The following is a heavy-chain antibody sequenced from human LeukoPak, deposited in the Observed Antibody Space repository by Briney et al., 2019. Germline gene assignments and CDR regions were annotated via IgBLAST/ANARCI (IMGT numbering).Heavy chain of an antibody. V-gene: IGHV4-34*01. CDR2: INHSGST. D-gene: IGHD5-12*01. J-gene: IGHJ4*02. CDR1: GGSFSGYY. CDR3: ARRRGYDHFDY. Sequence: SETLSLTCAVYGGSFSGYYWSWIRQPPGKRLEWIGEINHSGSTNYNPSLKSRVTISVDTSKNQFSLKLSSVTAADTAVYYCARRRGYDHFDYWGQGTLVTVSS.